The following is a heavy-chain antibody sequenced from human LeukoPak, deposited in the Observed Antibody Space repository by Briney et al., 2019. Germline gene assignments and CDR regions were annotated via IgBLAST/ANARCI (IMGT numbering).Heavy chain of an antibody. J-gene: IGHJ4*02. CDR1: GGSFSGYY. D-gene: IGHD3-3*01. CDR2: INHSGST. V-gene: IGHV4-34*01. CDR3: ARLNPEWLLSLTGSHKGYYFDY. Sequence: SETLSLTCAVYGGSFSGYYWSWIRQPPGKGLEWIGEINHSGSTNYNPSLKGRVTISVDTSKNQFSLKLSSVTAADTAVYYCARLNPEWLLSLTGSHKGYYFDYWGQGTLVTVSS.